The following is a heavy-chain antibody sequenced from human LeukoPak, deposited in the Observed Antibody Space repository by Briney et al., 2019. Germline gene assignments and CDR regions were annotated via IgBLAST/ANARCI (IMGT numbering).Heavy chain of an antibody. CDR2: IYYSGST. Sequence: SETLSLTCTVSGASISSYYWSWIRQSPGKGLEWIGYIYYSGSTNYNPSLKSRVTISVDTSKNQFSLKLSSVTAADTAVYYCAKGHGSGRPNYFDYWGQGTLVTVSS. D-gene: IGHD3-10*01. CDR1: GASISSYY. V-gene: IGHV4-59*01. CDR3: AKGHGSGRPNYFDY. J-gene: IGHJ4*02.